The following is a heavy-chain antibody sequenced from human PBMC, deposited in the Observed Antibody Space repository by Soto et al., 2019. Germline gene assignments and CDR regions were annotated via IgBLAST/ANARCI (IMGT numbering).Heavy chain of an antibody. D-gene: IGHD3-22*01. Sequence: ASVKVSCKASGYTFNSYGISWVRQAPGQGLEWLGWISPYNDDTKYAQSLQGRVTMSTDTSSRTAYVHLRSLRSDDTAVYFCARGGYYDSSGSRNYHYYGMDVWGQGTTVTVSS. J-gene: IGHJ6*02. CDR1: GYTFNSYG. CDR2: ISPYNDDT. CDR3: ARGGYYDSSGSRNYHYYGMDV. V-gene: IGHV1-18*01.